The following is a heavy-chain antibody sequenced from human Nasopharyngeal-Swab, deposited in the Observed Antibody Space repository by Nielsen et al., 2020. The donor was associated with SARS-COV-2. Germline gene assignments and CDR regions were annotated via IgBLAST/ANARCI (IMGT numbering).Heavy chain of an antibody. D-gene: IGHD5-12*01. J-gene: IGHJ6*02. Sequence: VRQAPGKGLEWVAVISYVGSNKYYADSVKGRFTISRDNSKNTLYLQMNSLRAEDTAVYYCAKGGYSGYDPLGMDVWGQGTTVTVSS. CDR3: AKGGYSGYDPLGMDV. CDR2: ISYVGSNK. V-gene: IGHV3-30*18.